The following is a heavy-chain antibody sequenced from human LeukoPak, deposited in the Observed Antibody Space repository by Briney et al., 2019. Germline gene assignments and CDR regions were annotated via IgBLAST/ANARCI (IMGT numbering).Heavy chain of an antibody. Sequence: PSETLSLTCTVSGGSISSSSYYWGWIRQPPGKGLELIGSIYYSGSTYYNPSLKSRVTISVDTSKNQFSLKLSSVTAADTAVYYCARLSAARSWASWDYYYYGMDVWGQGTTVTVSS. CDR1: GGSISSSSYY. D-gene: IGHD6-13*01. J-gene: IGHJ6*02. CDR3: ARLSAARSWASWDYYYYGMDV. CDR2: IYYSGST. V-gene: IGHV4-39*01.